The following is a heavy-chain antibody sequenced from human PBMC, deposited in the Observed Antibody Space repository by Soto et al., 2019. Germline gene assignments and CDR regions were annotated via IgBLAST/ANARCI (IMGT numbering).Heavy chain of an antibody. CDR1: GYTFTSYY. V-gene: IGHV1-46*01. CDR3: ARAPSSYSSSWYGVRPGYGMDV. D-gene: IGHD6-13*01. CDR2: INPSGGST. Sequence: ASVKVSCKASGYTFTSYYMHWVRQAPGQGLEWMGIINPSGGSTSYAQKFQGRVTMTRDTSTSTVYMELSSLRSEDTAVYYCARAPSSYSSSWYGVRPGYGMDVWGQGTTVTVSS. J-gene: IGHJ6*02.